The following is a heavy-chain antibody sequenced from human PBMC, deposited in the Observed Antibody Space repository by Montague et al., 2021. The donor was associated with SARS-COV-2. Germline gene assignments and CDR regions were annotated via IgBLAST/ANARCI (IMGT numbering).Heavy chain of an antibody. V-gene: IGHV4-39*06. CDR3: AMSGDPVTTVTYLI. D-gene: IGHD4-11*01. CDR1: GGSISTIVNF. J-gene: IGHJ4*03. CDR2: IPYTGSS. Sequence: SETLSLTCTFYGGSISTIVNFWGWMRQPPGKGLEWIGSIPYTGSSYHNPSLKSRVTMSVDTSKYQFTLKLNSVTAADTAGYYCAMSGDPVTTVTYLIWGQGTLVTVSS.